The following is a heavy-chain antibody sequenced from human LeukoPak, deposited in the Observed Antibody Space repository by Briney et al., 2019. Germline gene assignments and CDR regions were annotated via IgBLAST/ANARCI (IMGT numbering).Heavy chain of an antibody. CDR3: ARDYGDY. CDR1: GFTFSSNG. J-gene: IGHJ4*02. Sequence: PGGSLRLSCAGSGFTFSSNGIHWVRQAPGKGLEWVANINQDGSEKYYVDSVKGRFTISRDNAKNSLYLQMNSLRAEDTAVYYCARDYGDYWGQGTLVTVSS. V-gene: IGHV3-7*01. CDR2: INQDGSEK. D-gene: IGHD4-17*01.